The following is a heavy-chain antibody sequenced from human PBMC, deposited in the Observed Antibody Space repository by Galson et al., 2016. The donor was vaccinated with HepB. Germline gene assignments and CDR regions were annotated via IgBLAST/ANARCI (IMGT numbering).Heavy chain of an antibody. V-gene: IGHV3-23*01. CDR3: ATSLDEITTRDNMDV. CDR2: ITGSGGTT. J-gene: IGHJ6*02. CDR1: GFSFSSYA. D-gene: IGHD3-3*01. Sequence: YLRLPCAASGFSFSSYAMSWARQAPGKGLEWVSTITGSGGTTYYADSVKGRFTISRDNSKNTLYLQMNSLRIEDTAVYFCATSLDEITTRDNMDVWGQGTTVIVSS.